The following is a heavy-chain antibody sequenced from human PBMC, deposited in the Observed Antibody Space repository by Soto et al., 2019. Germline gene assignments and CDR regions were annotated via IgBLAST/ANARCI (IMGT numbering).Heavy chain of an antibody. J-gene: IGHJ4*02. CDR3: ARDLGYYASDGYFDY. CDR2: ISSSGNII. CDR1: GFTFSDYY. D-gene: IGHD3-22*01. V-gene: IGHV3-11*01. Sequence: GGSLRLSCAGSGFTFSDYYMSWIRQAPGKGLEWVSYISSSGNIIYYADSVKGRFTISRDNAKNSLYLQMNSLRAEDTAVYYCARDLGYYASDGYFDYWGQGXLVTVYS.